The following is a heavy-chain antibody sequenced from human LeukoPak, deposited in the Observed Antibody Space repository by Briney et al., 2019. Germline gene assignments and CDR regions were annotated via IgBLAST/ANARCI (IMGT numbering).Heavy chain of an antibody. D-gene: IGHD6-19*01. Sequence: GGSLRLSCAASGFTFSDYYMSWIRQAPGKGLEWVSYISSSGSTIYYADSVKGRFTISRDNAKNSVYLQMNSLRAEDTAVYYCATTRYSSASYSVYWGQGTLVTVSS. V-gene: IGHV3-11*04. CDR2: ISSSGSTI. CDR3: ATTRYSSASYSVY. CDR1: GFTFSDYY. J-gene: IGHJ4*02.